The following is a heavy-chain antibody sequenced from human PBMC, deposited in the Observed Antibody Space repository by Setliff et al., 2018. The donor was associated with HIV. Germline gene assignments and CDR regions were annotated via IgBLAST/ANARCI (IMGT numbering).Heavy chain of an antibody. CDR2: INPKSGVT. J-gene: IGHJ4*02. D-gene: IGHD2-15*01. CDR3: ARDLIRITPHGDLPF. V-gene: IGHV1-2*06. CDR1: GYTFTDYY. Sequence: VSCKASGYTFTDYYIHWVRQAPGHGLEWVGRINPKSGVTSYAQNFRARVTMTRDTSSTTAYMELSTLRSDDTALYYCARDLIRITPHGDLPFWGQGTLVTVSS.